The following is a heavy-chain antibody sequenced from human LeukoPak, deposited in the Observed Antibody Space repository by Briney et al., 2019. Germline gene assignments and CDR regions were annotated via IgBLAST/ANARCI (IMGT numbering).Heavy chain of an antibody. CDR1: GGSISGHY. CDR3: ARYGVDYDMDV. J-gene: IGHJ6*02. Sequence: SETLSLTCTVSGGSISGHYWTWIRQSPGKGLEWIGQIHYSGRPDYNPSLKSRVTKSVDTSKNQLSLKVTSVTGADTAVYYCARYGVDYDMDVWGQGTTVTVSS. D-gene: IGHD3-10*01. CDR2: IHYSGRP. V-gene: IGHV4-59*11.